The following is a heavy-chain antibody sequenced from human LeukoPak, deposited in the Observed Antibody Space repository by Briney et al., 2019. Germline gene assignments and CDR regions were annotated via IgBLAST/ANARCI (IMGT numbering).Heavy chain of an antibody. CDR1: GYTFTSYY. V-gene: IGHV1-46*03. J-gene: IGHJ3*02. CDR2: INPSSGGT. Sequence: ASVKVSCKASGYTFTSYYMHWVRQAPGQGLEWMGLINPSSGGTSYAQKFRGRVTMTRDTSTSTVYMELSSLRSEDTAVYYCALGGSVVAATTRITMIVVDTRVDAFDIWGQGTMVTVSS. D-gene: IGHD3-22*01. CDR3: ALGGSVVAATTRITMIVVDTRVDAFDI.